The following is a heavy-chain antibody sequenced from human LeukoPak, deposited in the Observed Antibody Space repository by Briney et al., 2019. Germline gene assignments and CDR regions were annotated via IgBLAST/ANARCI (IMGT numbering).Heavy chain of an antibody. CDR2: IYHSGST. J-gene: IGHJ4*02. V-gene: IGHV4-39*01. CDR1: GGSISSSSYY. D-gene: IGHD4-17*01. Sequence: SETLSLTCTVSGGSISSSSYYWGWIRQPPGKGLEWIGSIYHSGSTHYNPSLKSRLTIFVDTSKNQFSLKVNSVTAADTAVYYCARNGTVTVSGTKFNYFDYGGGGTLVTVSS. CDR3: ARNGTVTVSGTKFNYFDY.